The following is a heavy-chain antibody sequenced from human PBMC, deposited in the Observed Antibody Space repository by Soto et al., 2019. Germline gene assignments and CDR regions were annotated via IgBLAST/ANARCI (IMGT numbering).Heavy chain of an antibody. Sequence: GGSLRLSCAASGFTFSSYGMHWVRQAPGKGLEWVAVIWYDGSNKYYADSVKGRFTISRDNSKNTLYLQMNSLRAEDTAVYYCARDGFAGDSSSWSLPVYYYGMDVWGQGTTVTVSS. J-gene: IGHJ6*02. D-gene: IGHD6-13*01. CDR2: IWYDGSNK. CDR3: ARDGFAGDSSSWSLPVYYYGMDV. V-gene: IGHV3-33*01. CDR1: GFTFSSYG.